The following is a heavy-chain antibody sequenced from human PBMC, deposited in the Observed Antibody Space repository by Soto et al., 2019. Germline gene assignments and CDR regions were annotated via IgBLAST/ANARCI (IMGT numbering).Heavy chain of an antibody. CDR1: GGSISSGEYY. J-gene: IGHJ6*02. CDR3: ARASSDPTIRYGGMDV. D-gene: IGHD3-16*01. Sequence: SETLSLTCTVSGGSISSGEYYWSWIRQPLGKGLEWIGYIYYSGSTYYNPSLKSRVTISVDTSKNQFSLKLSSVTAADTAVYYCARASSDPTIRYGGMDVWGQGTTVTVSS. CDR2: IYYSGST. V-gene: IGHV4-30-4*01.